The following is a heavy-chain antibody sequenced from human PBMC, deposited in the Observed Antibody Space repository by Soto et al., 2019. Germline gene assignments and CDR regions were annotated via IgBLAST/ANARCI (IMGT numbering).Heavy chain of an antibody. CDR1: GGTFSSYA. D-gene: IGHD2-8*01. CDR3: ARADRPYCTNGVCYFNAFDI. Sequence: SVTVSCKASGGTFSSYAISWVRQAPGQGLEWMGGIIPIFGTANYAQKFQGRVTITADESTSTAYMELSSLRSEDTAVYYCARADRPYCTNGVCYFNAFDIWGQGTMVTVSS. V-gene: IGHV1-69*13. CDR2: IIPIFGTA. J-gene: IGHJ3*02.